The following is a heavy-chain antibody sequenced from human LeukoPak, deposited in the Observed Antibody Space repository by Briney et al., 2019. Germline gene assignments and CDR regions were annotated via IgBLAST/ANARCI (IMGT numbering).Heavy chain of an antibody. D-gene: IGHD6-19*01. CDR1: GGSLSSYY. V-gene: IGHV4-59*01. CDR2: IYYSVST. J-gene: IGHJ4*02. CDR3: ARERSSGREFDY. Sequence: SETLSLTCTVSGGSLSSYYWSWVRQTPGKGLEWIGYIYYSVSTNYNPSLTSRVTISVDTSKNQFSLKLSFVTATDTAVYYCARERSSGREFDYWGQGTLVTVSS.